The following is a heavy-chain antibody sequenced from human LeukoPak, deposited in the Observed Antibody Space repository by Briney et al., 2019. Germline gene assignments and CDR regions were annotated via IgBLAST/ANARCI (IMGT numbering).Heavy chain of an antibody. Sequence: GGSLRLSCAASGVTFSSYSMNWVRQAPGKGLEWVSSISSSSSYIYYADSVKGRFTISRDNAKNSLYLQMNSLRAEDTAVYYCARGPTVTYFDYWGQGTLVTVSS. J-gene: IGHJ4*02. V-gene: IGHV3-21*01. D-gene: IGHD4-11*01. CDR2: ISSSSSYI. CDR3: ARGPTVTYFDY. CDR1: GVTFSSYS.